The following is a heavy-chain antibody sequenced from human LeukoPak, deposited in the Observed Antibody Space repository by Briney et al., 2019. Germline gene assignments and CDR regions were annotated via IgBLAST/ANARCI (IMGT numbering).Heavy chain of an antibody. Sequence: ASVTVSCKSSGYTFTSYDINWVRQATGQGLEWLGWMNPNSGNTAYTQRFQGRVTMTRNTSTSTASMELSNLRSKDTAVYYCARGRARFGMDVWGQGTTVTVSS. CDR3: ARGRARFGMDV. J-gene: IGHJ6*02. CDR1: GYTFTSYD. CDR2: MNPNSGNT. V-gene: IGHV1-8*01.